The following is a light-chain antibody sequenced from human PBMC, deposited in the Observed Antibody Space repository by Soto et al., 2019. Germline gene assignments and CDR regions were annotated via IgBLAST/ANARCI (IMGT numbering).Light chain of an antibody. CDR3: QQYDTYWT. V-gene: IGKV1-5*03. J-gene: IGKJ1*01. CDR2: KAS. Sequence: DIQMTQSPSTLSASIGDRVTITCRASQSISDWLAWHQQKPGKAPKLLIYKASTLESGVPSRFSGSGSGTEFSLTISSLQPDDFETYYCQQYDTYWTFGQGTKVDIK. CDR1: QSISDW.